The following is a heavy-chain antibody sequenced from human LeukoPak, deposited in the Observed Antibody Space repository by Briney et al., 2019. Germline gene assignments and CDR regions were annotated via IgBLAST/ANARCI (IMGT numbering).Heavy chain of an antibody. J-gene: IGHJ3*02. CDR3: AAGNYYDSSGYYPYAFDI. D-gene: IGHD3-22*01. Sequence: TSVKVSCKASGFIFSRSAVQWVRQARGQRLEWIGWIVVGSGNTNYAQKFQERVTMTRDMSTGTAYMELSSLGSEDTAVYYCAAGNYYDSSGYYPYAFDIWGQGTMVTVSS. CDR1: GFIFSRSA. CDR2: IVVGSGNT. V-gene: IGHV1-58*01.